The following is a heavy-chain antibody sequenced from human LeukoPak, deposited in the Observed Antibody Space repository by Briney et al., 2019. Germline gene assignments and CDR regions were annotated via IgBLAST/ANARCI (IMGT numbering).Heavy chain of an antibody. J-gene: IGHJ4*02. D-gene: IGHD7-27*01. CDR3: ARDLNWETY. V-gene: IGHV3-7*01. Sequence: PGGSLRLSCAASGFTFSSYDIHWVRQAPGKGLEWVANIKTDGSLIYYVDSVKGRFTTSRDNAKNSLYLQMNSLRVEDTAVYYCARDLNWETYWGQGTLVSVSS. CDR1: GFTFSSYD. CDR2: IKTDGSLI.